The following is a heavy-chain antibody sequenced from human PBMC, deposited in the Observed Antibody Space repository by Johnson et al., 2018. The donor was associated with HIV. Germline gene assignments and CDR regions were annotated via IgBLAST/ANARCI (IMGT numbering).Heavy chain of an antibody. CDR1: GFIFSNYW. CDR3: AKDRIVGAIGDAFDI. Sequence: VQLVESGGGLVQPGGSLRLSCAVSGFIFSNYWMEWVRQAPGKGLVWVSIIYSGGDTNYADSVKGRFTISRDNSKNTLYLQMNSLRAEDTAVYYCAKDRIVGAIGDAFDIWGQGTMVTVSS. CDR2: IYSGGDT. V-gene: IGHV3-66*01. D-gene: IGHD1-26*01. J-gene: IGHJ3*02.